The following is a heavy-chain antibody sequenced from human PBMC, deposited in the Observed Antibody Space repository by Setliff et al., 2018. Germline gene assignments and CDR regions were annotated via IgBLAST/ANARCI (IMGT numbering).Heavy chain of an antibody. V-gene: IGHV3-11*04. J-gene: IGHJ4*02. Sequence: PGGSLRLSCAASGFRFSDPYMSWVRQAPGKGLEWVSYISGSSGGIYYADSVKGRFTISRDTAKNSLYLQMNSLRAEDSAVYYCASYYYGSGSSYIPPHFDYWGLGTLVTVSS. CDR3: ASYYYGSGSSYIPPHFDY. D-gene: IGHD3-10*01. CDR1: GFRFSDPY. CDR2: ISGSSGGI.